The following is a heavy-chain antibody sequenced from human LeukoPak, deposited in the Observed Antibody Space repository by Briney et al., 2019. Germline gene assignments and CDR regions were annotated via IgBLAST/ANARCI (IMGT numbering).Heavy chain of an antibody. CDR2: IYYSGST. D-gene: IGHD2-15*01. CDR3: ATSREVVVAAAYYYYYYMDV. Sequence: PSETLSLTCTVSGVSISSYYWSWIRQPPGKGLEWIGYIYYSGSTNYNPSLKSRVTISVDTSKNQFSLKLSSVTAADTAVYYCATSREVVVAAAYYYYYYMDVWGKGTTVTVSS. V-gene: IGHV4-59*01. CDR1: GVSISSYY. J-gene: IGHJ6*03.